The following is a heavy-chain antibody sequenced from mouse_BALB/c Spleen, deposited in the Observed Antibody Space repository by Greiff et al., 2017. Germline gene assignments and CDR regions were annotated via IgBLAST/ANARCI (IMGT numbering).Heavy chain of an antibody. D-gene: IGHD1-3*01. CDR2: MNPYNGDT. Sequence: VQLQQSGPELVKPGASVKISCKASGYSFTGYFMNWVMQSHGKSLEWIGRMNPYNGDTFYNQKFKGKATLTVDKSSSTAHMELRRLASEDSAVDYCARGGYGSSYYAMDYWGQGTSVTVSS. V-gene: IGHV1-20*02. CDR1: GYSFTGYF. J-gene: IGHJ4*01. CDR3: ARGGYGSSYYAMDY.